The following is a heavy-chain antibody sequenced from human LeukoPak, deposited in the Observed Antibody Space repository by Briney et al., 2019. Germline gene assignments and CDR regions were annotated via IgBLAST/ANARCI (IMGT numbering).Heavy chain of an antibody. D-gene: IGHD2-2*02. J-gene: IGHJ4*02. CDR1: GFTFSTYV. CDR3: ARVPINIVVVPAAIPPDY. V-gene: IGHV3-30-3*01. CDR2: ISYDGSNK. Sequence: GGSLRLSCAASGFTFSTYVMHWVRQAPGKGLEWVAVISYDGSNKYYADSVKGRFTISRDNSKNTLYVQMNSLRAEDTAVYHCARVPINIVVVPAAIPPDYWGQGTLVTVSS.